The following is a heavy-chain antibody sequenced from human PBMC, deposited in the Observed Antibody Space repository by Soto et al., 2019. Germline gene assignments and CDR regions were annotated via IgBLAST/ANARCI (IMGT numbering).Heavy chain of an antibody. J-gene: IGHJ6*02. CDR2: IIPIFGTA. Sequence: QVQLVQSGAEVKKPGSSVKVSCKASGGTFSSYAISWVRQAPGQGLEWMGGIIPIFGTANYAQKFQGRVTITADEYTSTGYMELSSLRSEDTAVYYCARDQTLGVVVTAAPNIPYYYGMDVWGQGTTVTVSS. D-gene: IGHD2-2*01. CDR1: GGTFSSYA. CDR3: ARDQTLGVVVTAAPNIPYYYGMDV. V-gene: IGHV1-69*01.